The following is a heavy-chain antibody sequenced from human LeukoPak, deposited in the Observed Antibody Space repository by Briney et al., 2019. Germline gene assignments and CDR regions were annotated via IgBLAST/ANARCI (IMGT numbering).Heavy chain of an antibody. CDR2: INAGNGNT. V-gene: IGHV1-3*01. CDR1: GYTFTSYA. CDR3: ARAPYYYDSSGYYS. D-gene: IGHD3-22*01. J-gene: IGHJ4*02. Sequence: ASVKVSCKASGYTFTSYAMHWVRQAPGQRLEWMGWINAGNGNTKYSQKFQGRVTITRDTSASTAYMELSSLRSEDTAVCYCARAPYYYDSSGYYSWGQGTLVTVSS.